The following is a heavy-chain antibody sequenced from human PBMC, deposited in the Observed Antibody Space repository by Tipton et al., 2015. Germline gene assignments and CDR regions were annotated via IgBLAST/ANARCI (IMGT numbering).Heavy chain of an antibody. CDR3: ARHRRRRLDDGMDV. V-gene: IGHV4-39*01. CDR1: SGSIGTSGAY. CDR2: IYYSGST. J-gene: IGHJ6*02. D-gene: IGHD1-1*01. Sequence: TLSLTCSVSSGSIGTSGAYWGWVRQPPGKGLEWIGAIYYSGSTKYSPSFKSRVTVSVDTPKSQFSLDTPKSQFSLTLSSVTAADTAVYYCARHRRRRLDDGMDVWGQGTTVTVS.